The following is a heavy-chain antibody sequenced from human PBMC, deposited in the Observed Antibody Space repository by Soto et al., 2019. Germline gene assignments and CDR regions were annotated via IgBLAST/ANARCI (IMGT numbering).Heavy chain of an antibody. CDR2: ILPILGLL. CDR1: GGTFNTYT. CDR3: TRIPRYSFPTSDPLDN. Sequence: QVRLVQSGAEVKKPGSSVTVSCKASGGTFNTYTFSWVRQAPGQGLEWMGSILPILGLLNYAQRFQGRLSITADYSTTTAYMELSSLTSQDTAMYYCTRIPRYSFPTSDPLDNWGQGTLVTVSS. V-gene: IGHV1-69*02. D-gene: IGHD4-4*01. J-gene: IGHJ4*02.